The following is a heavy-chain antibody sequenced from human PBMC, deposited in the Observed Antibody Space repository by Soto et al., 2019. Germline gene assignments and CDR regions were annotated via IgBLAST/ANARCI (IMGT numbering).Heavy chain of an antibody. Sequence: SLSCAASGFTFSSTAMHWVRQAPGKGLEWVAVLSYDGSNKYYADSVKGRFTISRDNSKGILYLQMNSLRAADTAVYYCAKDPDPVVGVPAANGMDVWGQGTMDTVCS. CDR1: GFTFSSTA. V-gene: IGHV3-30-3*01. J-gene: IGHJ6*02. D-gene: IGHD2-2*01. CDR2: LSYDGSNK. CDR3: AKDPDPVVGVPAANGMDV.